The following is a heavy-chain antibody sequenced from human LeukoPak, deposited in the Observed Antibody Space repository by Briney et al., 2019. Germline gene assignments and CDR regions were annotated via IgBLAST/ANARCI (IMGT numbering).Heavy chain of an antibody. CDR2: IKPDGSEK. Sequence: PGGSLRLSCAASGFTFSGYRMTWVRQAPGKGLEWVVSIKPDGSEKYYVDPVKGRFTISRDNAMNSLYLQMNSLRAEDTAVYYCARGSSWSFDYWGQGTLVTVSS. V-gene: IGHV3-7*01. CDR1: GFTFSGYR. J-gene: IGHJ4*02. CDR3: ARGSSWSFDY. D-gene: IGHD2-15*01.